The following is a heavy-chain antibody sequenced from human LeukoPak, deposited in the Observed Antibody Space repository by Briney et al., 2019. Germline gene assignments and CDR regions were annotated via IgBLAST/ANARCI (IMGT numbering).Heavy chain of an antibody. J-gene: IGHJ4*02. Sequence: GASVKVSCKASGGTFSSYAISWVRQAPGQGLEWMGRIIPIFGTANYAQKFQGRVTITADKSTGTAYMELSSLRSEDTAVYYCARGGLVGSYYFDYWGQGTLVTVSS. CDR3: ARGGLVGSYYFDY. CDR1: GGTFSSYA. V-gene: IGHV1-69*06. D-gene: IGHD1-26*01. CDR2: IIPIFGTA.